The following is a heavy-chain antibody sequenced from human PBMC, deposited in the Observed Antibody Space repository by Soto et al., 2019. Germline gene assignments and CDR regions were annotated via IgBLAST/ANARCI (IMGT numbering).Heavy chain of an antibody. CDR1: GGSFSGYY. V-gene: IGHV4-34*01. Sequence: WETLSLTCAVYGGSFSGYYWSWIRQPPGKGLEWIGEINHSGSTNYNPSLKSRVTISVDTSKNQFSLKLSSVTAADTAVYYCARRGSSGWNPRANYYYYGMDVWGQGTTVTVSS. CDR3: ARRGSSGWNPRANYYYYGMDV. J-gene: IGHJ6*02. CDR2: INHSGST. D-gene: IGHD6-19*01.